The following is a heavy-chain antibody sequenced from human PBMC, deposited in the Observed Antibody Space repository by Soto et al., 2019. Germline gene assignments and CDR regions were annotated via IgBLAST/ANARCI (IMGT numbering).Heavy chain of an antibody. CDR3: ASDIVGASASYGLHV. CDR1: GFTFSNYG. V-gene: IGHV3-33*01. Sequence: GGSLRLSCAASGFTFSNYGMHWVRQAPGKGLEWVAIIWHDGNNKYYADSVRGRFIISRDNSKNRLYLQMNSLRAEDTAVYYCASDIVGASASYGLHVWGQGTPVTVYS. D-gene: IGHD1-26*01. J-gene: IGHJ6*02. CDR2: IWHDGNNK.